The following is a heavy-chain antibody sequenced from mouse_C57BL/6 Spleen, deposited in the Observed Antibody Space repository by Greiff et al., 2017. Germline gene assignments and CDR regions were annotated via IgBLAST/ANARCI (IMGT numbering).Heavy chain of an antibody. CDR1: GFTFTDYY. Sequence: EVQGVESGGGLVQPGGSLSLSCAASGFTFTDYYMSWVRQPPGQALEWLGFIRHKANGYTTEYNSSVKGRFTISRDNSQSILYLQIDALRAEDSATYYCARYGGHGYAMDDWGQGTSVTVSS. CDR2: IRHKANGYTT. V-gene: IGHV7-3*01. D-gene: IGHD6-1*01. J-gene: IGHJ4*01. CDR3: ARYGGHGYAMDD.